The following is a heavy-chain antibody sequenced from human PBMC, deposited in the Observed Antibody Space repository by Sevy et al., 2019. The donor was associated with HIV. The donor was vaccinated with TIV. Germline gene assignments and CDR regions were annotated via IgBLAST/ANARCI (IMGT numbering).Heavy chain of an antibody. Sequence: ASVKVSCKGSGYTFTFYGMSWVRQAPGQGLEWIGWIDTNNGNTKYGLKFRDRVTMTTDTSTTTAYLEVRSLRPDDTAFYYCARWQLAKDYNWFDPWGQGTQVTVSS. J-gene: IGHJ5*02. CDR1: GYTFTFYG. CDR2: IDTNNGNT. V-gene: IGHV1-18*04. CDR3: ARWQLAKDYNWFDP. D-gene: IGHD1-1*01.